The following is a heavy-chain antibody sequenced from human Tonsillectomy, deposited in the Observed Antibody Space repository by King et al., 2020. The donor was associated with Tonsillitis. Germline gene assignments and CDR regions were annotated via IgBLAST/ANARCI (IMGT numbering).Heavy chain of an antibody. D-gene: IGHD3-16*01. Sequence: VQLVQSGAEVKKPGESLKISCQGSGYTFSDYWIAWVRQLPGKGLEWMGIIYGDDSDTTYSPSFQGQITISADKSTSTAFLQWSSLKASDTATYFCVRHSGARGTYDFDSWGQGTLVTVSS. V-gene: IGHV5-51*01. CDR2: IYGDDSDT. J-gene: IGHJ4*02. CDR1: GYTFSDYW. CDR3: VRHSGARGTYDFDS.